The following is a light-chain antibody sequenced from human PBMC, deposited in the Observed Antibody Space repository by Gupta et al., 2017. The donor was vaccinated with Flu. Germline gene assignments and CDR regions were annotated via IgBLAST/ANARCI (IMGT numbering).Light chain of an antibody. CDR3: QQYYSSPPT. V-gene: IGKV4-1*01. CDR2: WAS. Sequence: DIVLTQSLDSLAVSLGARATTNCKSTQSILYSSNNKNDLAWYQQKPGLPPQLLIYWASTRASVVPGRFSGSGSGTDFTLTISSLQAEDLAIYYCQQYYSSPPTVGQGTKVEIK. CDR1: QSILYSSNNKND. J-gene: IGKJ1*01.